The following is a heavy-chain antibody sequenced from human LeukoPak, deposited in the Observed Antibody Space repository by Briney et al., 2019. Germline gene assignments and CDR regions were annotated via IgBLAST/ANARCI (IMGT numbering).Heavy chain of an antibody. Sequence: SEILSLTCTVSGGSISSYYWSWIRQPPGKGLEWIRYIYYSGSTNYNPSLKSRVTISVDTSKNQFSLKLSSVTAADTAVYYCARFHIAAAGFFDYWGQGTLVTVSS. V-gene: IGHV4-59*01. J-gene: IGHJ4*02. D-gene: IGHD6-13*01. CDR3: ARFHIAAAGFFDY. CDR1: GGSISSYY. CDR2: IYYSGST.